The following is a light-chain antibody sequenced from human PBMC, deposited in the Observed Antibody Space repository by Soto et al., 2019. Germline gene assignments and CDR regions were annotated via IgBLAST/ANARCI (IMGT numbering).Light chain of an antibody. CDR2: EVS. CDR3: SSSTTFTTLL. V-gene: IGLV2-14*01. J-gene: IGLJ1*01. Sequence: QSALTQPASVSGSPGQSITISCTGTSSDVGTYDFVSWYQQHPGKAPKLLIYEVSNRPSGISDRFSGSKSDNTASLTISGLQAEDEADYYCSSSTTFTTLLFGTGNKLTVL. CDR1: SSDVGTYDF.